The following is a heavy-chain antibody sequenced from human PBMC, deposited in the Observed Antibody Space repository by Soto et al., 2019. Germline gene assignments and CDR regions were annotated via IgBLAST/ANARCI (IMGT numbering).Heavy chain of an antibody. J-gene: IGHJ4*02. D-gene: IGHD4-4*01. V-gene: IGHV3-74*01. CDR1: GFTFSSYW. CDR2: IGSNGRST. CDR3: ARDVSNSVDY. Sequence: EVQLVESGGGLVQPGGSLRLSCAASGFTFSSYWMHWVRQVPGKGLVWVSRIGSNGRSTNYADSVKGRFTISRDNAKNTLFLQMTSLSAEDRAVYSCARDVSNSVDYWGQGTRVTVSS.